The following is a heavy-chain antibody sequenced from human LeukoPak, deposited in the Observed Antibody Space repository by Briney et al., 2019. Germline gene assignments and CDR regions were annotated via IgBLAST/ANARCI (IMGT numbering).Heavy chain of an antibody. CDR3: ARDQIDYGDYVAFDY. Sequence: EASVKVSCKASGYTFTRYGISWVRQAPGQGLEWMGWISTYTGSTKCTQKLQGRVTMTTDTSTSTAYMELRSLRSDDTAVYYCARDQIDYGDYVAFDYWGQGTLVTVSS. D-gene: IGHD4-17*01. CDR1: GYTFTRYG. V-gene: IGHV1-18*01. CDR2: ISTYTGST. J-gene: IGHJ4*02.